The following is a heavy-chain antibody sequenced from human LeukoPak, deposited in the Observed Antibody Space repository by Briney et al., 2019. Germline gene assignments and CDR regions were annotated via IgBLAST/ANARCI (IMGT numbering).Heavy chain of an antibody. CDR3: ARDGSNSFRLRYYYYAMDV. V-gene: IGHV3-74*01. Sequence: PGGSLRLSCAASGFTFSSYWMHWVRQAPGKGLVWVSRINSDGSSTSYADSVKGRFTISRDNAKSTLYLQMSSLRAEDTAVYYCARDGSNSFRLRYYYYAMDVWGQGTTVTVS. J-gene: IGHJ6*02. CDR2: INSDGSST. CDR1: GFTFSSYW. D-gene: IGHD4-11*01.